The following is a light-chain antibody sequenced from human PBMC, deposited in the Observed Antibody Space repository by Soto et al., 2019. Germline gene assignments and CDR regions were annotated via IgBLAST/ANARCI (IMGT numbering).Light chain of an antibody. CDR2: GAS. CDR3: QQFDKSPTT. CDR1: QSVSIN. V-gene: IGKV3-15*01. J-gene: IGKJ1*01. Sequence: EIVMTQSPATLSVSPGERATLSCRASQSVSINFAWYQQKPGQAPRLLSYGASTRATGIPARFSGSGSGTEFTLTISSLQSEDFAVYYCQQFDKSPTTFGQGTKV.